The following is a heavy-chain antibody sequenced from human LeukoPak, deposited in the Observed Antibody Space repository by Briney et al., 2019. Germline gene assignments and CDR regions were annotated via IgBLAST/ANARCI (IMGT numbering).Heavy chain of an antibody. V-gene: IGHV4-59*01. CDR3: ARDSASYGSGNYYHYMDV. CDR1: GGSISSYY. Sequence: SETLSLTCTVSGGSISSYYWSWIRQPPGKGLEWIGYIYYSGSTNYNPSLKSRVTISVDTSKNQFSLKLSSVTAADTAVYYCARDSASYGSGNYYHYMDVWGKGTTVTVSS. CDR2: IYYSGST. J-gene: IGHJ6*03. D-gene: IGHD3-10*01.